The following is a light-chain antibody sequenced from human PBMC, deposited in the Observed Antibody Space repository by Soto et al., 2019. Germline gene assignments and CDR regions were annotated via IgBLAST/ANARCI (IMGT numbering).Light chain of an antibody. V-gene: IGKV3D-20*02. CDR1: QRVDDSH. J-gene: IGKJ4*01. CDR2: GAS. Sequence: LTKSLGTLSLSPGERATLSCRASQRVDDSHLAWYQLRPGQAPRLLIYGASTRATGIPDRFSGSGSGTDFSLTIRGLKPEDFAVYYCQQRSNWPHTFGGGTKVDIK. CDR3: QQRSNWPHT.